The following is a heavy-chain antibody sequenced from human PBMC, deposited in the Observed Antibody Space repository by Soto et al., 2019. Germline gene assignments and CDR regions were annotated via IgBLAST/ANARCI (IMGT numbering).Heavy chain of an antibody. V-gene: IGHV3-23*01. CDR3: VKSESFSGYYTAFDS. J-gene: IGHJ4*02. CDR2: ISGGSGST. D-gene: IGHD3-3*01. CDR1: GFSFSGYA. Sequence: GGSLRLSCAASGFSFSGYAVAWVRQAPGKGLEWGSAISGGSGSTYYADSVKGRFTITRDNPMDRLHLQMNSLRAEDTAVYYCVKSESFSGYYTAFDSWGRGTQVTVSS.